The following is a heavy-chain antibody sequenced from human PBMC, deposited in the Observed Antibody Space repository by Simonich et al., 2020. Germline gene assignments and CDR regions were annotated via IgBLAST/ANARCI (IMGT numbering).Heavy chain of an antibody. V-gene: IGHV4-39*01. CDR1: GGSISSSSYY. Sequence: QLQLQESGPGLVKPSETLSLTCTVSGGSISSSSYYWGWIRQPPGKGLEWIGSIYYSGSTYHNPSRKSRVTISVDTSKTQFSLKLSSVTAADTAVYYCARHAGFAFDIWGQGTMVTVSS. CDR2: IYYSGST. D-gene: IGHD6-13*01. J-gene: IGHJ3*02. CDR3: ARHAGFAFDI.